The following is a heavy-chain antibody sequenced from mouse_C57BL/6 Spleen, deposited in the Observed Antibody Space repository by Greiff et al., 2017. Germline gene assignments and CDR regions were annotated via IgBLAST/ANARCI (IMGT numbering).Heavy chain of an antibody. CDR2: INPGSGGT. Sequence: VQLQESGAELVRPGTSVKVSCKASGYAFTNYLIEWVKQRPGQGLEWIGVINPGSGGTHYNEKFKGKATLTADKSSSTAYMQLSSLTSEDSAVYFCARTGDDGYFDYWGQGTTLTVSS. CDR3: ARTGDDGYFDY. D-gene: IGHD2-3*01. CDR1: GYAFTNYL. J-gene: IGHJ2*01. V-gene: IGHV1-54*01.